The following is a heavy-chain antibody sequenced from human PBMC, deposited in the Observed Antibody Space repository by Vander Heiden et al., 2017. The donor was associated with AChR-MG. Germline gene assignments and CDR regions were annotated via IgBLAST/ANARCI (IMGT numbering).Heavy chain of an antibody. D-gene: IGHD3-22*01. Sequence: QVQLVESGGGVVQPGRSLRLPRAASGFPFSSYGMHWVRQAPGKGLEWVAVISYDGSNKYYADSVKGRFTISRDNSKNTLYLQMNSLRAEDTAVYYCAKNRDTYYYDSSGYSLDYWGQGTLVTVSS. J-gene: IGHJ4*02. V-gene: IGHV3-30*18. CDR3: AKNRDTYYYDSSGYSLDY. CDR1: GFPFSSYG. CDR2: ISYDGSNK.